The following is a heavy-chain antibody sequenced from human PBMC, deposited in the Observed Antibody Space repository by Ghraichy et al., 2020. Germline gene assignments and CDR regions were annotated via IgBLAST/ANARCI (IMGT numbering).Heavy chain of an antibody. CDR3: ARGPNWRNEIMIIYYYGMDV. CDR2: INHSGST. V-gene: IGHV4-34*01. J-gene: IGHJ6*02. D-gene: IGHD1-1*01. Sequence: IGEINHSGSTNYNPSLKSRVTISVDTSKNQFSLKLSSVTAADTAVYSCARGPNWRNEIMIIYYYGMDVWGQGT.